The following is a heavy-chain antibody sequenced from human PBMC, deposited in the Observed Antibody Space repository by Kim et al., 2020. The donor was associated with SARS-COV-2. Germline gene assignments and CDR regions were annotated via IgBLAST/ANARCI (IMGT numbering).Heavy chain of an antibody. CDR3: ARAAWNAVAGGFDY. V-gene: IGHV1-2*02. J-gene: IGHJ4*02. CDR1: GYTFTGHY. CDR2: IDPNSGAT. Sequence: ASVKVSCRPSGYTFTGHYIHWVRQAPGQGLECIGWIDPNSGATNYAQKFQGRVTVTRDSSTSTAYMELTRLRSDDTAVYYCARAAWNAVAGGFDYWGQGTLVTVSS. D-gene: IGHD6-19*01.